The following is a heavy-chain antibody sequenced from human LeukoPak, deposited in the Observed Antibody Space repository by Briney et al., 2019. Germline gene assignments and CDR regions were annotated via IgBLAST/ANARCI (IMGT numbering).Heavy chain of an antibody. D-gene: IGHD3-9*01. CDR1: GFTFDDYA. CDR3: ARSGILTPHRLDY. J-gene: IGHJ4*02. CDR2: ISWNSGSI. Sequence: PGRSLRLSCAASGFTFDDYAMHWVRQAPGKGLEWVSGISWNSGSIGYADSVKGRFTISRDNAKNSLYLQMNSLRAEDTAVYYCARSGILTPHRLDYWGQGTLVTVSS. V-gene: IGHV3-9*01.